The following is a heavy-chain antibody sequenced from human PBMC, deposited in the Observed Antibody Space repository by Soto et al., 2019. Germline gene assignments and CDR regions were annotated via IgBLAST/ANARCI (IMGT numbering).Heavy chain of an antibody. CDR1: GYTFTSYY. D-gene: IGHD5-12*01. CDR3: ARGDIVAIFGMDV. Sequence: QVQLVQSGAEVKKPGASVKVSCKVSGYTFTSYYMHWVRQAPGQGLEWMGIINPSGGSTTYAQKFQGRVTMTRDTSTSTVYMELSSLRSEDTAVYYCARGDIVAIFGMDVWGQGTTVTVSS. J-gene: IGHJ6*02. V-gene: IGHV1-46*01. CDR2: INPSGGST.